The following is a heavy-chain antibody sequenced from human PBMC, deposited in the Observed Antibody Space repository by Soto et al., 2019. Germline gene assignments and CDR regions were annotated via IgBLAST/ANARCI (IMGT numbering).Heavy chain of an antibody. CDR1: GYTFTSYA. D-gene: IGHD2-2*01. J-gene: IGHJ5*02. CDR3: AEEALRFCSCNSCSTDWFDP. V-gene: IGHV1-3*01. Sequence: QVQLVQSGAEVKKPGASVKVSCKASGYTFTSYALDWVRQAPGQRLEWMGGINAGNGETKYSQNFQGRVTITRDTSATTAYMELSSLRYEDTAVYYCAEEALRFCSCNSCSTDWFDPWGQGTLVTVSS. CDR2: INAGNGET.